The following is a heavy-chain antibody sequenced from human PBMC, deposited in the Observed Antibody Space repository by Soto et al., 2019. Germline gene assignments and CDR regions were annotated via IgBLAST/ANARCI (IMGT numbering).Heavy chain of an antibody. V-gene: IGHV1-18*01. J-gene: IGHJ4*01. CDR3: ARGTCIDYYDSSAWDY. CDR2: ISAYNGNT. D-gene: IGHD3-22*01. Sequence: SVKVSCKASGGTFSSYAISWVRQAPGQGLEWMGWISAYNGNTNYAQKLQGRVTMTTDTSTSTAYMGLRSLRSDDTAVYYCARGTCIDYYDSSAWDYWGQ. CDR1: GGTFSSYA.